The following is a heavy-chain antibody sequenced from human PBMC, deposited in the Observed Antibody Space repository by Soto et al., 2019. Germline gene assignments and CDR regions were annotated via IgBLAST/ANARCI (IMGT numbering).Heavy chain of an antibody. CDR3: ARQTAYYDGSGYYVY. D-gene: IGHD3-22*01. CDR1: EYTFTNYW. J-gene: IGHJ4*02. Sequence: PGESLKISCKGSEYTFTNYWITWVRQMPGKGLEWMGRTDPSDSYSNYSPSFQGHVTISIDKSISTAYLQWSSLQASDTAMYYCARQTAYYDGSGYYVYWGQGTLVTVSS. CDR2: TDPSDSYS. V-gene: IGHV5-10-1*01.